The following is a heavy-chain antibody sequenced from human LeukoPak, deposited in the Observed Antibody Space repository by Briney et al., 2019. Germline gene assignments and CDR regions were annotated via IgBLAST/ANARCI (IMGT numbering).Heavy chain of an antibody. J-gene: IGHJ4*02. D-gene: IGHD3-22*01. V-gene: IGHV4-4*07. CDR2: IHTSGST. CDR3: ARDQYYYDSSGYLTFDY. Sequence: SETLSLTCNVSGVSISSYYWSWIRQPAGKGLEWIGRIHTSGSTNYNTSLKSRVTMSVDTSKNQFSLKLSSMTAADTAVYYCARDQYYYDSSGYLTFDYWGQGTLVTVSS. CDR1: GVSISSYY.